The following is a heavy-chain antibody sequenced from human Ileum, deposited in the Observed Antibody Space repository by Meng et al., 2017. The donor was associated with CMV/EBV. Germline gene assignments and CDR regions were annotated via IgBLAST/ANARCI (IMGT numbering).Heavy chain of an antibody. CDR1: GFTFGSYW. D-gene: IGHD5-24*01. V-gene: IGHV3-7*01. CDR3: ARDNDGKDY. CDR2: INQDGSVK. J-gene: IGHJ4*02. Sequence: GESLKISCAASGFTFGSYWMSWVRQAPGKGLAWVANINQDGSVKYYVDSVKGRFTISRDNAKNSLYLQMNSLRVEDTAVYYCARDNDGKDYWGQGTLVTVSS.